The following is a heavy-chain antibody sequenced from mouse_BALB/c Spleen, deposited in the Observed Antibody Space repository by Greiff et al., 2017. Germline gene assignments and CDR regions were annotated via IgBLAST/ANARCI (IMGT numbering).Heavy chain of an antibody. CDR1: GYTFTSYY. V-gene: IGHV1S56*01. J-gene: IGHJ3*01. Sequence: QVQLQQSGPELVKPGASVRISCKASGYTFTSYYIHWVKQRPGQGLEWIGWIYPGNVNTKYNEKFKGKATLTADKSSSTAYMQLSSLTSEDSAVYFCARGGDGYSWFAYWGQGTLVTVSA. CDR3: ARGGDGYSWFAY. D-gene: IGHD2-3*01. CDR2: IYPGNVNT.